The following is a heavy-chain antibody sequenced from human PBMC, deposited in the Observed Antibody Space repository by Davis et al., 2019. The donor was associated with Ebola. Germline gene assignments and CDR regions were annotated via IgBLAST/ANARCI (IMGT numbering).Heavy chain of an antibody. J-gene: IGHJ6*02. CDR1: GDSVSSGG. Sequence: PSETLSLTCAISGDSVSSGGWNWIRQSPSRGLEWLGRTYYKSKWYNDYAASVKSRITINPDTYKNQFTLQLTSVTPEDTALYYCARGWLRGGMDVWGEGTTVTV. V-gene: IGHV6-1*01. CDR3: ARGWLRGGMDV. D-gene: IGHD5-18*01. CDR2: TYYKSKWYN.